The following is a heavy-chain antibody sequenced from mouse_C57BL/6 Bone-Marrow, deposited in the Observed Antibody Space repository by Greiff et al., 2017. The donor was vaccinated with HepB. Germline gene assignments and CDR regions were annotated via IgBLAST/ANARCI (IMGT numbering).Heavy chain of an antibody. CDR3: VLYYYGSSSWYVDV. CDR2: IYPGSGST. D-gene: IGHD1-1*01. CDR1: GYTFTSYW. J-gene: IGHJ1*03. Sequence: QVQLQQPGAELVKPGASVKMSCKASGYTFTSYWITWVKQRPGQGLEWIGDIYPGSGSTNYNEKFKSEATLTVDTSSSTAYMQLSSLTSEDSAVYYCVLYYYGSSSWYVDVWGTGTTVTVSS. V-gene: IGHV1-55*01.